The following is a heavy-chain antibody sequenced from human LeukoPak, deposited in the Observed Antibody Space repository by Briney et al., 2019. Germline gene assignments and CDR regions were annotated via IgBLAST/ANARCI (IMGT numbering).Heavy chain of an antibody. CDR3: ARQYQRSAAAIPASWFDP. CDR2: IIPILGIA. D-gene: IGHD2-2*02. V-gene: IGHV1-69*04. CDR1: GGTFSSYA. Sequence: ASMKVSCKASGGTFSSYAISWVRQAPGQGLEWMGRIIPILGIANYAQKLQGRVTMTTDTSTSTAYMELRSLRSDDTAVYYCARQYQRSAAAIPASWFDPWGQGTLVTVSS. J-gene: IGHJ5*02.